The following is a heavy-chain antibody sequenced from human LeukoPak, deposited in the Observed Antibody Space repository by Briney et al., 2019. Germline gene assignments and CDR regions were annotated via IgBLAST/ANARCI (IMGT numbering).Heavy chain of an antibody. CDR2: ISSRSTTI. Sequence: PGGSLRLSCAASGFSFSSYSLNWVRQAPGKGLEWVSYISSRSTTIYYADSVKGRFTISRDNAKNSLYLQMNSLRAEDTAVYYCARAMGSSGWYGYWGRGTLVTVSS. V-gene: IGHV3-48*01. CDR3: ARAMGSSGWYGY. D-gene: IGHD6-19*01. J-gene: IGHJ4*02. CDR1: GFSFSSYS.